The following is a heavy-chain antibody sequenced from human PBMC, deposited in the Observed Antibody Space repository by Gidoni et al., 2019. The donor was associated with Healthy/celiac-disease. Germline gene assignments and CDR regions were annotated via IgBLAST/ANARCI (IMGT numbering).Heavy chain of an antibody. CDR2: ISSYNGNT. CDR1: GYTFTSYG. CDR3: ARSEYSYDPRRYYYYGMDV. J-gene: IGHJ6*02. Sequence: QVQLVQSGAVVTKPGASVKVSCKASGYTFTSYGIRWVRQAHGQGLEWLGWISSYNGNTNYAQKRQGRVTMTTDTSTSTAYMELRSLRSDDTSGYYCARSEYSYDPRRYYYYGMDVWGQGTTVTVSS. V-gene: IGHV1-18*01. D-gene: IGHD5-18*01.